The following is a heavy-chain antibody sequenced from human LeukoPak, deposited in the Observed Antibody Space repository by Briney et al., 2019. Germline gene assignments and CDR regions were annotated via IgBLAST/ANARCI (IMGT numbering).Heavy chain of an antibody. J-gene: IGHJ4*02. CDR3: ADGTTPDY. D-gene: IGHD1-7*01. CDR1: GFTFSTYW. V-gene: IGHV3-7*01. Sequence: PGGSLRLSCAASGFTFSTYWMSWVRQAPGRGLEWVASINQDGGEKYYVDSVKGRFTISRDNAENSVYLQMNSLRPEDTAVYYCADGTTPDYWGQGTLVTVSS. CDR2: INQDGGEK.